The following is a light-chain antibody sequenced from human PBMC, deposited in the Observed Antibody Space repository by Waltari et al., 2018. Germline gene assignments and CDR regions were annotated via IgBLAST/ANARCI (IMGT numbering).Light chain of an antibody. V-gene: IGKV3-20*01. CDR1: QSVSSNY. J-gene: IGKJ1*01. Sequence: EIVLTQSPGTLSLSPGESATLSCRASQSVSSNYLAWYQQKLGQAPRLLIYGASSRATGIPDRFSGSGSGADFTLTINRLEPEDFAVYYCQQYESSPETFGQGTKVEIK. CDR3: QQYESSPET. CDR2: GAS.